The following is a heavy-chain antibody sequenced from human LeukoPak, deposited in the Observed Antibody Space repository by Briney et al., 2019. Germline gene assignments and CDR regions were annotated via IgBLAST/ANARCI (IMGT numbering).Heavy chain of an antibody. CDR3: ARTYSYYDFWSGSYYYYGMDV. CDR1: GGSFSGYY. J-gene: IGHJ6*02. V-gene: IGHV4-34*01. CDR2: INHSGST. Sequence: SATLSLTCAVYGGSFSGYYCSWIRQPPGKGLEWIGEINHSGSTNYNPSLKSRVTISVDTSKNQFSLKLSSVTAADTAVYYCARTYSYYDFWSGSYYYYGMDVWGQGTTVTVSS. D-gene: IGHD3-3*01.